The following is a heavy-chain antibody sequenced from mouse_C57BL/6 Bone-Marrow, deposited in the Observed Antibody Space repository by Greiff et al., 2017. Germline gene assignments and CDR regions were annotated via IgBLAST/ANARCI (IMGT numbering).Heavy chain of an antibody. V-gene: IGHV5-17*01. CDR2: IRSGSSTI. D-gene: IGHD1-1*01. CDR1: GFTFSDYG. J-gene: IGHJ3*01. Sequence: DVQLVESGGGLVKPGGSLKLSCAASGFTFSDYGMHWVRQAPEKGLEWVAYIRSGSSTIYYADTVKGPFTIARDNAKNTLFMQMTSLRSEDTAMYDWSSGISSVEDWVAYWGQGTLVTVSS. CDR3: SSGISSVEDWVAY.